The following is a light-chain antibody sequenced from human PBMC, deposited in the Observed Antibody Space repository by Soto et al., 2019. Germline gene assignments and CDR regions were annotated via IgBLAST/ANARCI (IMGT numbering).Light chain of an antibody. J-gene: IGKJ4*01. CDR2: GAS. CDR1: QNVVTN. V-gene: IGKV3-15*01. CDR3: QHYNNWLGT. Sequence: EIVVTPSPAILSVSPGERVTLSCRASQNVVTNLAWYQQRLGQAPRLLIYGASARATGVPARFSGSGSGTEFFLTISSLQSEDVAVYYCQHYNNWLGTFGGGTKVEIK.